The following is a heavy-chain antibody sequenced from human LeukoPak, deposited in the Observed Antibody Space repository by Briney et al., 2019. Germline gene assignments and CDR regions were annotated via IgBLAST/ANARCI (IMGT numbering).Heavy chain of an antibody. CDR3: AKDALWFGESN. J-gene: IGHJ4*02. V-gene: IGHV3-23*01. CDR2: ISGSGGST. D-gene: IGHD3-10*01. Sequence: GRSLRLSCAASGFTFSSYAMSWVRQAPGKGLEWVSAISGSGGSTYYADSVKRRITISRDNSKNTLYLQMNSLRAEDTAVYYCAKDALWFGESNWGQGTLVTVSS. CDR1: GFTFSSYA.